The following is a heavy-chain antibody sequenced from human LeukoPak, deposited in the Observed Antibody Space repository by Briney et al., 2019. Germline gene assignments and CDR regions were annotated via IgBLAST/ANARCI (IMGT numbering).Heavy chain of an antibody. CDR3: ARDGYDSSGYYYDVWYSDY. CDR2: ISSSGSTI. V-gene: IGHV3-48*03. D-gene: IGHD3-22*01. J-gene: IGHJ4*02. CDR1: GFTFSSYE. Sequence: PGGSLRLSCAASGFTFSSYEMNWVRQAPGKGLEWVSYISSSGSTIYYADSVKSRFTISRDNAKNSLYLQMNSLRAEDTAVYYCARDGYDSSGYYYDVWYSDYWGQGTLVTVSS.